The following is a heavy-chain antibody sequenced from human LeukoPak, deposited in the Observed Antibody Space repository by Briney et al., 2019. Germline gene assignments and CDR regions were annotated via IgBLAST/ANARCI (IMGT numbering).Heavy chain of an antibody. V-gene: IGHV4-39*07. CDR1: GGSISSSSYY. D-gene: IGHD3-10*01. CDR3: ARSVSEGPGTKYNWFDP. CDR2: IYYSGST. J-gene: IGHJ5*02. Sequence: SETLSLTCTVSGGSISSSSYYWGWIRQPPGKGLEWIGSIYYSGSTYYNPSLKSRVTISVDTSKNQFSLKLSSVTAADTAVYYCARSVSEGPGTKYNWFDPWGQGTLVTVSS.